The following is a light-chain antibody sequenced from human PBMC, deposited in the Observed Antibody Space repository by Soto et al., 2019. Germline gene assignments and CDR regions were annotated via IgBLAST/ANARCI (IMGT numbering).Light chain of an antibody. Sequence: QSVLTQPPSVSGAPGQRVTISCTGSSSNIGAGYDVHWYQQLPGTAPKLLIYGNSNRPSGVPDRCSGSKSDTSASLAITGLQDEDEAAYSCQSYDSSLSGPVVFGGGTKLTV. J-gene: IGLJ2*01. CDR1: SSNIGAGYD. CDR3: QSYDSSLSGPVV. CDR2: GNS. V-gene: IGLV1-40*01.